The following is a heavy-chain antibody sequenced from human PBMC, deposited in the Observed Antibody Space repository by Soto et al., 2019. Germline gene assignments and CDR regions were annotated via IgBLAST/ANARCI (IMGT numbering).Heavy chain of an antibody. CDR1: GFTLSDHY. J-gene: IGHJ4*02. CDR2: TKNKANRYIT. Sequence: EVQLVESGGGLVQPGGSLRLSGAASGFTLSDHYRDWVRQAPGKGLEWVGRTKNKANRYITEYAASVNGRFTISRDDSKNSVYLHMNSLKSEDTAVYYCGRWVSGSPDSWGQGTLVTVPS. D-gene: IGHD1-26*01. V-gene: IGHV3-72*01. CDR3: GRWVSGSPDS.